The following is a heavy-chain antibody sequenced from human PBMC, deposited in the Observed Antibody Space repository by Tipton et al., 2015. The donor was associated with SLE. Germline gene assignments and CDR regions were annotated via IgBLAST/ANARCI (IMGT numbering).Heavy chain of an antibody. D-gene: IGHD1/OR15-1a*01. CDR2: MNLSGNT. J-gene: IGHJ6*03. CDR1: GFTFGDYA. CDR3: ARLTNYFYYMDV. V-gene: IGHV4-34*01. Sequence: LRLSCTASGFTFGDYAMSWLRQAPGKGLEWIGEMNLSGNTNYNPSLKSRVTISKGTSENQFSLTRTSVTAADTGVYYCARLTNYFYYMDVWGTGTTVTVSS.